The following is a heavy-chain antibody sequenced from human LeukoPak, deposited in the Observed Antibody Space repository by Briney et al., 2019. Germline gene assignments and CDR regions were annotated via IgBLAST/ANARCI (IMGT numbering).Heavy chain of an antibody. CDR1: GFTFSTYW. CDR3: ARGRTQLDY. CDR2: IKQDGSEK. V-gene: IGHV3-7*01. D-gene: IGHD1-1*01. Sequence: GGSLRLSCAASGFTFSTYWMTWVRQAPGKGLEWVANIKQDGSEKYYVDSVKGRFTISRDNAKNSLYLQMNSLRAEDTALYYCARGRTQLDYWGQRTLVTASS. J-gene: IGHJ4*02.